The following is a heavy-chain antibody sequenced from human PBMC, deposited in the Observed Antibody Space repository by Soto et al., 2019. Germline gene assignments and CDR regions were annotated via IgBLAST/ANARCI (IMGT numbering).Heavy chain of an antibody. V-gene: IGHV1-46*01. J-gene: IGHJ4*02. CDR2: INPSGGST. CDR3: ARTQQLENYFDY. CDR1: GYTFTSYY. D-gene: IGHD6-6*01. Sequence: ASVKVSCKASGYTFTSYYMHWVRQAPGQGLEWMGIINPSGGSTSYAQKFQGRVTMTTDTSTSTAYMELRSLRSDDTAVYYCARTQQLENYFDYWGQGTLVTVSS.